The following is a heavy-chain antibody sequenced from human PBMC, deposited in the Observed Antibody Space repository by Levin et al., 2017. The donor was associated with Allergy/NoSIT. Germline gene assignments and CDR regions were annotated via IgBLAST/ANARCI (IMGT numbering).Heavy chain of an antibody. CDR3: ARYVMVRDVSWFDP. D-gene: IGHD3-10*01. V-gene: IGHV4-39*07. Sequence: SETLSLTCTVSGGSISSSSYYWGWIRQPPGKGLEWIGSIYYSGSTYYNPSLKSRVTISVDTSKNQFSLKLSSVTAADTAVYYCARYVMVRDVSWFDPWGQGTLVTVSS. J-gene: IGHJ5*02. CDR2: IYYSGST. CDR1: GGSISSSSYY.